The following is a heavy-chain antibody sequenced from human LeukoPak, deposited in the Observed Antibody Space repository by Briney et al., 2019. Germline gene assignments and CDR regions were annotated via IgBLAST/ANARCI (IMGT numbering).Heavy chain of an antibody. CDR1: GYTFTGYY. CDR2: INPNSGGT. J-gene: IGHJ3*02. D-gene: IGHD6-19*01. CDR3: AVIAVAATDAFDI. Sequence: ASVKVSCKASGYTFTGYYMHWVRQAPGQGLEWMGWINPNSGGTNYAQKFQGRVTITRDTSISTAYMELSRLRSDDTAVYYCAVIAVAATDAFDIWGQGTMVTVSS. V-gene: IGHV1-2*02.